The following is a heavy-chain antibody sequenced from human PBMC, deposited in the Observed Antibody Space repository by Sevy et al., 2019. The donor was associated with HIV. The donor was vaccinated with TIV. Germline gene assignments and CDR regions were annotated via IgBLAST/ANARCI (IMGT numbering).Heavy chain of an antibody. V-gene: IGHV4-61*02. J-gene: IGHJ3*02. Sequence: SETLSLTCTVSGGSISSGSYYWSWIRQPAGKGLEWIGRTHTSGSTNYNPSLKSRVTISVDTSKNQFSLKLSSVTGADTAVYYCARDYSEYYDILTGYSRGDAFDIWGQGTMVTVSS. CDR2: THTSGST. D-gene: IGHD3-9*01. CDR1: GGSISSGSYY. CDR3: ARDYSEYYDILTGYSRGDAFDI.